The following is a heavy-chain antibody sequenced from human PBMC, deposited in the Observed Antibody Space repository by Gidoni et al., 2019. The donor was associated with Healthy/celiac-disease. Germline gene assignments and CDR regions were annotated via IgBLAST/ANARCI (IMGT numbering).Heavy chain of an antibody. J-gene: IGHJ4*02. CDR1: GFPFSSYA. CDR3: ARDRFFGESSSWEDY. CDR2: ISYDGSNK. Sequence: QVQLVESGGGVVQPGRSLRLSCAASGFPFSSYAMHWVRQAPGKGLECVAVISYDGSNKYYADSVKGRFTISRDNSKNTLYLQMNSLRAEDTAVYYCARDRFFGESSSWEDYWGQGTLVTVSS. V-gene: IGHV3-30-3*01. D-gene: IGHD6-13*01.